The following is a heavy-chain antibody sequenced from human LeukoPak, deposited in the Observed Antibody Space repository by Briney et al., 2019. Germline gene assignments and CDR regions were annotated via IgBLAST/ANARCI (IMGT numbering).Heavy chain of an antibody. J-gene: IGHJ6*03. CDR3: ARTKRFGEPYYYMDV. CDR1: GFTFSSYS. Sequence: GGSLRLSCAASGFTFSSYSMNWVRQAPGKGLEWVSSISSSRSYIYYADSVKGRFTISRDNAKNSLYLRMNSLRAEDTAVYYCARTKRFGEPYYYMDVWGKGTTVTISS. D-gene: IGHD3-10*01. V-gene: IGHV3-21*01. CDR2: ISSSRSYI.